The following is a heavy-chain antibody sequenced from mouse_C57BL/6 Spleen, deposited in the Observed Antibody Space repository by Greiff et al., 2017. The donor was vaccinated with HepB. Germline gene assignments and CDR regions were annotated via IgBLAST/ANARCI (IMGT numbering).Heavy chain of an antibody. D-gene: IGHD3-2*02. CDR1: GYAFTNYL. CDR3: ARFDSSGY. CDR2: INPGSGGT. J-gene: IGHJ2*01. Sequence: QVQLQQSGAELVRPGTSVKVSCKASGYAFTNYLIEWVKQRPGQGLEWIGVINPGSGGTNYNEKFKGKATLTADKSSSTAYMQLSSLTYEDSAVYFCARFDSSGYWGQGTTLTVSS. V-gene: IGHV1-54*01.